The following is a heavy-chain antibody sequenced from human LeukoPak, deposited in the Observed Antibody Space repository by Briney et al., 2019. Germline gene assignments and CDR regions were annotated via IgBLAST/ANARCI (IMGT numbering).Heavy chain of an antibody. V-gene: IGHV5-51*01. Sequence: GESLEISCKGSGYTFTNYYIGWVRQTPGKGLEWMGIISPGDSDARYSPSFQGQVTISADKSISTAYLRWSSLKASDTAMYYCARRYCSSTSCNPYFFDYWGQGTPVTVSS. CDR2: ISPGDSDA. CDR1: GYTFTNYY. J-gene: IGHJ4*02. D-gene: IGHD2-2*01. CDR3: ARRYCSSTSCNPYFFDY.